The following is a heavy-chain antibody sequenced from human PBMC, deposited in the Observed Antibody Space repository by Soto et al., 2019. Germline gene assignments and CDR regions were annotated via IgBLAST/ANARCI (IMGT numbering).Heavy chain of an antibody. CDR1: GYTLTGYQ. J-gene: IGHJ4*02. Sequence: ASVKVSCKASGYTLTGYQMHWVRQAPGQGLEWMGWLSPKSGGTKYAQKFQGRVTMTRDTSISTAYMELSRLRSDDTAVYYCAREVGLHIVVVTARGSQFDYWGQGTLVTVSS. D-gene: IGHD2-21*02. V-gene: IGHV1-2*02. CDR3: AREVGLHIVVVTARGSQFDY. CDR2: LSPKSGGT.